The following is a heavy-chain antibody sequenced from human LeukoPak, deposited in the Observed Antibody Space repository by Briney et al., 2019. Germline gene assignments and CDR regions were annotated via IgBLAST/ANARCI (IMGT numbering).Heavy chain of an antibody. V-gene: IGHV4-39*01. CDR3: ASFDPWFDY. J-gene: IGHJ4*02. CDR1: GGSISSSSYY. CDR2: IYYSGST. Sequence: PSETLSLTCTVSGGSISSSSYYWGWIRQPPGKGLEWIGSIYYSGSTYYNPSLKSRVTISVDTSKNQFSLKLSSVTAADTAVYYCASFDPWFDYWGQGTLVTVSS.